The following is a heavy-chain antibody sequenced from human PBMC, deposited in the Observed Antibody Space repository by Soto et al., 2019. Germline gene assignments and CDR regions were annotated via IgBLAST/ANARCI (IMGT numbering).Heavy chain of an antibody. CDR2: FDPEDGET. J-gene: IGHJ5*02. D-gene: IGHD2-15*01. CDR3: ATAGLVVVDATRRTNSLDP. V-gene: IGHV1-24*01. Sequence: ASVKVSCKVSGYTLTELSMHWVRQAPGKGLEWMGGFDPEDGETIYAQKFQGRVTMTEDTSTETAYMELSSLRSEDTAVYYCATAGLVVVDATRRTNSLDPWGQGTLVT. CDR1: GYTLTELS.